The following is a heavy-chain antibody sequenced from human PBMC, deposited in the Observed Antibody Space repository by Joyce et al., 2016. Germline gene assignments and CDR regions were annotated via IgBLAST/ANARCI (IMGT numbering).Heavy chain of an antibody. J-gene: IGHJ4*02. CDR2: ISYDGIYK. V-gene: IGHV3-30*18. CDR1: GLTLSNYG. CDR3: AKILTATYSGGWFLDY. D-gene: IGHD6-25*01. Sequence: QVQLVESGGGVVQPGRSLRLSCAASGLTLSNYGVHWVRQAPGKGLEWVAVISYDGIYKYYADSVKGRFTISRDNSKNTVFLEMNSLRTEDTAVYYCAKILTATYSGGWFLDYWGQGTLVTVSS.